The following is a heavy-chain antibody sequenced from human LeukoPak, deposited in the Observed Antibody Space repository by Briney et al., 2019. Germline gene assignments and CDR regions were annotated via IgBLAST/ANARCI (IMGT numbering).Heavy chain of an antibody. V-gene: IGHV1-2*06. CDR3: ARDDSGSYYVGSVSFDY. D-gene: IGHD1-26*01. Sequence: GASVKVSCKASGYTFTGYYMHWVRQAPGQGLEWMGRINPNSGGTNYAQKLQGRVTMTTDTSTSTAYMELRSLRSDDTAVYYCARDDSGSYYVGSVSFDYWGQGTLVTVSS. J-gene: IGHJ4*02. CDR2: INPNSGGT. CDR1: GYTFTGYY.